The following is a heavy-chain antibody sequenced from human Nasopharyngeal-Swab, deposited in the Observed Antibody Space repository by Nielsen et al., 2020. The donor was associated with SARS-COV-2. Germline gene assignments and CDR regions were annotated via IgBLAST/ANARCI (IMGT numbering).Heavy chain of an antibody. V-gene: IGHV5-51*01. CDR3: ARPEGVATSFKYYFQYGMDV. D-gene: IGHD5-12*01. CDR2: IYPRDSDT. J-gene: IGHJ6*02. Sequence: GESLKISCKGSGYSFTSYWIAWVRQMPGKGLEWMGIIYPRDSDTRYSPSFQGQVTISADKSISTAYLQWSSLEASDTAMYYCARPEGVATSFKYYFQYGMDVWGQGTMVTVPS. CDR1: GYSFTSYW.